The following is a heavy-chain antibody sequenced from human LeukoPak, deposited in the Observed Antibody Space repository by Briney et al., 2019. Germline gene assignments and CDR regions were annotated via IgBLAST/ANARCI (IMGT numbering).Heavy chain of an antibody. CDR3: ARLVDSSWPLGFQH. J-gene: IGHJ1*01. Sequence: PSQTLSLTCAVSGGSISSGGYSWSWIRQPPGKGLEWIGYIYHSGSTYYNPSLKSRVTISVDRSKNQFSLKLSSVTAADTAVYYCARLVDSSWPLGFQHWGQGTLVTVSS. D-gene: IGHD6-13*01. V-gene: IGHV4-30-2*01. CDR2: IYHSGST. CDR1: GGSISSGGYS.